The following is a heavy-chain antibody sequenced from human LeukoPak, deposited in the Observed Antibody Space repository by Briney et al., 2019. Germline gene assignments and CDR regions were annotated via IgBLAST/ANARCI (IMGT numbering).Heavy chain of an antibody. V-gene: IGHV1-46*01. CDR3: ARDLEGEGDYYDSPGY. J-gene: IGHJ4*02. Sequence: ASVKVSCKASGYTFTSYYMHWVRQAPGQGLEWMGIINPSGGSTSYAQKFQGRVTMTRDTSTSTVYMELSSLRSEDAAVYYCARDLEGEGDYYDSPGYWGQGTLVTVSS. CDR2: INPSGGST. CDR1: GYTFTSYY. D-gene: IGHD3-22*01.